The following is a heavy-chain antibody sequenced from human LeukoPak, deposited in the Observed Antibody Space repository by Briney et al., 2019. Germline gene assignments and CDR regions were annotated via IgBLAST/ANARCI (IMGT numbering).Heavy chain of an antibody. J-gene: IGHJ4*02. CDR3: ATSNPTYYYDSSGPYYFDY. Sequence: ASVKVSCKASGYTFTGYYMHWVRQAPGQGLEWMGWINPNSGGTNYAQKFQGRVTMTRDTSISTAYMELSRLRSDDTAVYYCATSNPTYYYDSSGPYYFDYWGQGTLVTVSS. V-gene: IGHV1-2*02. D-gene: IGHD3-22*01. CDR2: INPNSGGT. CDR1: GYTFTGYY.